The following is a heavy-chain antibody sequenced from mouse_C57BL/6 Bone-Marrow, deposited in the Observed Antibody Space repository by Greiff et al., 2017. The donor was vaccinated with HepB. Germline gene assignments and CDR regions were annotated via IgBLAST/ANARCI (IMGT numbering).Heavy chain of an antibody. CDR1: GYTFTDYN. V-gene: IGHV1-22*01. D-gene: IGHD2-1*01. CDR2: INPNNGGT. J-gene: IGHJ4*01. CDR3: ARRGIYYPLYYAMDH. Sequence: DVQLQESGPELVNPGASVKMSCKASGYTFTDYNMHWVKQSHGKSLEWIGYINPNNGGTSYNQKFKGKATLTVNKSSSTAYMELRSLTSEDSAVYYCARRGIYYPLYYAMDHWGQGTSVTVSS.